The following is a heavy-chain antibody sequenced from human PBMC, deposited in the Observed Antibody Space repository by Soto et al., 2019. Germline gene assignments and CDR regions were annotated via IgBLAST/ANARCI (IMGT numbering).Heavy chain of an antibody. CDR2: INSNSGGT. CDR1: GETFTGYY. D-gene: IGHD7-27*01. V-gene: IGHV1-2*02. CDR3: ARNTSMGTASGYYYYGLEV. Sequence: VASVKVSCKASGETFTGYYIHRGRKAPGQGLEWLGWINSNSGGTYYGQKFQVRVTMTRDTTIITAYMELSRLISDDTAVYYCARNTSMGTASGYYYYGLEVWAQGTTVPVSS. J-gene: IGHJ6*02.